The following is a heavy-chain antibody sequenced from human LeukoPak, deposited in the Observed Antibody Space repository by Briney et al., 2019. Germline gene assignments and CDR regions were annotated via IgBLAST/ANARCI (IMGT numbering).Heavy chain of an antibody. J-gene: IGHJ4*02. CDR3: ARDYYGSGSFVPSYFDY. CDR1: GGSFSGYY. D-gene: IGHD3-10*01. CDR2: INHSGST. V-gene: IGHV4-34*01. Sequence: SETLSLTCAVYGGSFSGYYWSWIRQPPGKGLEWIGEINHSGSTNYNPSLKSRVTISVDTSKNQFSLKLSSVTAADTAVYYCARDYYGSGSFVPSYFDYWGQGTLVTVSS.